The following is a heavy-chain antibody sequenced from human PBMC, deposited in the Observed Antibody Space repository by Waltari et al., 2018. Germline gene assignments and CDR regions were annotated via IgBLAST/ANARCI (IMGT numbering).Heavy chain of an antibody. CDR3: ARDQWFAFDI. Sequence: EVQLVESGGGLVQPGGSLRLSCAASGFPLSRYWMSWVRQAPGKGPEWVANIKKDGSEEYYVDSVRGRFTISRDNAKNSLYLQMNSLRPEDTAVYYCARDQWFAFDIWGQGTMVTVSS. J-gene: IGHJ3*02. CDR1: GFPLSRYW. D-gene: IGHD3-22*01. CDR2: IKKDGSEE. V-gene: IGHV3-7*01.